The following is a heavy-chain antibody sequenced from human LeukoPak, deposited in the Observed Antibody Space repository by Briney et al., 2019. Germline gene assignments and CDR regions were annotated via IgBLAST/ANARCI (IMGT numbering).Heavy chain of an antibody. V-gene: IGHV5-51*01. CDR3: ARPRATVGATIDY. CDR1: GYTFTSYW. CDR2: IYPGDSDT. D-gene: IGHD1-26*01. Sequence: HGESLKISCKGSGYTFTSYWIGWVRQMPGKGLEWMGIIYPGDSDTRYSPSFQGQVTISADKSISTAYLQWSSLKASDTAIYYCARPRATVGATIDYWGQGTLVTVSS. J-gene: IGHJ4*02.